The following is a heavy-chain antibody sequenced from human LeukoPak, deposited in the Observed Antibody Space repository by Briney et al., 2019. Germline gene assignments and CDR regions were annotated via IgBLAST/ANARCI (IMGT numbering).Heavy chain of an antibody. CDR1: GYTFTSHD. CDR2: MNPNSGNT. J-gene: IGHJ3*02. D-gene: IGHD4-23*01. Sequence: GASVKVSCKASGYTFTSHDINWVRQATGQGLGWMGWMNPNSGNTGYAQKFQGRVTITRNNSISTVYMELSSLRSEDTAVYYCARRLGLRWDLQAFDIWGQGTMVTVPS. V-gene: IGHV1-8*03. CDR3: ARRLGLRWDLQAFDI.